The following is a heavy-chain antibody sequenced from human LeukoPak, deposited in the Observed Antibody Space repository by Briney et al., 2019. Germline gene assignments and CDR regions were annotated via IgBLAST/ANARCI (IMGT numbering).Heavy chain of an antibody. CDR1: GGSISSYY. J-gene: IGHJ4*02. CDR3: ARELSYCSSTSCYPAYYFDY. D-gene: IGHD2-2*01. CDR2: IYYSGST. V-gene: IGHV4-59*01. Sequence: SETLSLTCTVSGGSISSYYWSWIRQPPGKGLEWIGYIYYSGSTNYNPSLESRVTISVDTSKNQFSLKLSSVTAADTAVYYCARELSYCSSTSCYPAYYFDYWGQGTLVTVSS.